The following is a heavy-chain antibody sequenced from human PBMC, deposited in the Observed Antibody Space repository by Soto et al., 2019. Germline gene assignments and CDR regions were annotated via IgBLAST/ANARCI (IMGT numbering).Heavy chain of an antibody. J-gene: IGHJ4*02. V-gene: IGHV3-23*01. D-gene: IGHD3-10*02. Sequence: EVQLLESGGGLVQPGGSLRLSCAASGFTFSSYAMSWVRQAPGKGLEWVSSISNSGGSTYYADSVKGRFTISRDNSKKTLYLQMNSLSPEDTALYYCAKDFGGALFGLGDSWGQGTLVTVSS. CDR1: GFTFSSYA. CDR3: AKDFGGALFGLGDS. CDR2: ISNSGGST.